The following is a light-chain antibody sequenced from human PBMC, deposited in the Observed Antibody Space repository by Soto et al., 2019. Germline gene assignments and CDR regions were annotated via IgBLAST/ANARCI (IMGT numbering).Light chain of an antibody. CDR1: QTLSNSF. Sequence: ETVMTQSPATLSVSPGERATLSFSTSQTLSNSFIAWYQQKPGQAPRLLIYDTSSRATGVPDRYSASGSGTDFTLTISRLEPEDFAVFFCQQYGTSEIIFGQGTRLEIK. J-gene: IGKJ5*01. CDR3: QQYGTSEII. V-gene: IGKV3-20*01. CDR2: DTS.